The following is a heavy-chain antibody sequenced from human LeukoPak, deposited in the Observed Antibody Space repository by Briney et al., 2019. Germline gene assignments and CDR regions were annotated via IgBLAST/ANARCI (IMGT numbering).Heavy chain of an antibody. J-gene: IGHJ5*02. V-gene: IGHV3-21*01. D-gene: IGHD3-22*01. CDR2: ISSSSSYI. Sequence: PGGSLRLPCAASGFTFSSYSMNWVRQAPGKGLEWVSSISSSSSYIYYADSVKGRFTISRDNAKNSLYLQMNSLRAEDTAVYYCARVGGVTMIPWGQGTLVTVSS. CDR3: ARVGGVTMIP. CDR1: GFTFSSYS.